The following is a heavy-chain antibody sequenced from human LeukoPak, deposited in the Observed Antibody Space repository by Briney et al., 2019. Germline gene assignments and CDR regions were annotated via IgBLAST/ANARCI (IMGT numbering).Heavy chain of an antibody. CDR1: GFTFSNYA. Sequence: PGGSLRLSCAASGFTFSNYALSWIRQPPGKGLEWIGSIYSSGSTYYNSSLKSRVTISIDTSKNQVSLKMSSVTAADTAVYYCAKSGGYGLIDYWGQGTLVTVSS. D-gene: IGHD6-25*01. V-gene: IGHV4-59*05. CDR2: IYSSGST. CDR3: AKSGGYGLIDY. J-gene: IGHJ4*01.